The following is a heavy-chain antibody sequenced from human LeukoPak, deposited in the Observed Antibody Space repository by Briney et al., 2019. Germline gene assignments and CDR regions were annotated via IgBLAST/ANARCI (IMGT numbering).Heavy chain of an antibody. Sequence: ASVKVSCKASGGTSSSYAISWVRQAPGQGLEWMGGIIPIFGTANYAQKFQGRVTITADESTSTAYMELSSLRSEDTAVYYCARGVQYYYYYYMDVWGKGTTVTISS. CDR2: IIPIFGTA. D-gene: IGHD3-10*01. CDR1: GGTSSSYA. V-gene: IGHV1-69*13. CDR3: ARGVQYYYYYYMDV. J-gene: IGHJ6*03.